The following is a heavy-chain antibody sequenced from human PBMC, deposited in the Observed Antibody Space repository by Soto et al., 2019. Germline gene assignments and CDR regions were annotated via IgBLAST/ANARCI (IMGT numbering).Heavy chain of an antibody. CDR2: ISSSSSYI. V-gene: IGHV3-21*01. CDR1: GFAFSSYS. J-gene: IGHJ4*02. CDR3: ARSGSSWYGNPYYFDC. Sequence: GGSLRLSCAASGFAFSSYSMNWVRQAPGKGLEWVSSISSSSSYIYYADSVKGRFTISRDNAKNSLYLQMNSLRAEDTAVYYCARSGSSWYGNPYYFDCWGQGTLVTVSS. D-gene: IGHD6-13*01.